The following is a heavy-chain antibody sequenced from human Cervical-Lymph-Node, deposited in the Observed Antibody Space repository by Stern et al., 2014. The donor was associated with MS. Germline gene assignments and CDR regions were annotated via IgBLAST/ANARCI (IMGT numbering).Heavy chain of an antibody. CDR3: SRKEYSSSSDYYGMDV. V-gene: IGHV7-4-1*01. Sequence: QVQLVQSGPELKKPGASVKVSCKASGYTFTSYAMNWVRQAPGQGIEWMGWINTNTGNPTYAHGFTGTIVFSLDTSARTAHPQIRSLKAEDTAVYYCSRKEYSSSSDYYGMDVWGQGTTVTVSS. D-gene: IGHD6-6*01. J-gene: IGHJ6*02. CDR2: INTNTGNP. CDR1: GYTFTSYA.